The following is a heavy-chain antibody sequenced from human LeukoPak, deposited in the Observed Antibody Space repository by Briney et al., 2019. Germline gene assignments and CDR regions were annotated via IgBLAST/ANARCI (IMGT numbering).Heavy chain of an antibody. CDR2: ISYDGSNK. D-gene: IGHD2-2*01. CDR3: ARAPGDIVVVPAANRYYYYGMDV. CDR1: GFTFSSYA. J-gene: IGHJ6*02. Sequence: GGSLRLSCAASGFTFSSYAMHWVRQAPGKGLEWVAVISYDGSNKYYADSVKGRFTISRDNSKNTLYLQMNSLRAEDTAVYYCARAPGDIVVVPAANRYYYYGMDVWAKGPRSPSP. V-gene: IGHV3-30-3*01.